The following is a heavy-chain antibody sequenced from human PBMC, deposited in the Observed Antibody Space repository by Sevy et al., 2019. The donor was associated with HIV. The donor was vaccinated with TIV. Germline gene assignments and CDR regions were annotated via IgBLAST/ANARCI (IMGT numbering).Heavy chain of an antibody. V-gene: IGHV3-7*01. CDR2: IKQDGSEK. Sequence: GGSLRLSCAASAFTFSSYWMNWVRQAPGKGLEWVANIKQDGSEKYYVDSVKGRFTISRDNAKNSLYLQMNSLRAEDTAVYYCARGVYYYDSSAYFAFDIWGRGTMVTVSS. CDR3: ARGVYYYDSSAYFAFDI. J-gene: IGHJ3*02. CDR1: AFTFSSYW. D-gene: IGHD3-22*01.